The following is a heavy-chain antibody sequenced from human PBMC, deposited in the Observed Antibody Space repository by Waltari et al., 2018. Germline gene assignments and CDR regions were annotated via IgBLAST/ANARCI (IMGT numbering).Heavy chain of an antibody. D-gene: IGHD6-6*01. CDR3: ANSRRWSSSPADY. J-gene: IGHJ4*02. V-gene: IGHV3-33*03. Sequence: QVQLVESGGGVVQPGRSLRLSCAASGFTFSSYGMHWVRQAPGKGLGWVAVIWYDGSNKYYADSVKGRFTISRDKSKNTLYLQMNSLRAEDTAVYYCANSRRWSSSPADYWGQGTLVTVSS. CDR2: IWYDGSNK. CDR1: GFTFSSYG.